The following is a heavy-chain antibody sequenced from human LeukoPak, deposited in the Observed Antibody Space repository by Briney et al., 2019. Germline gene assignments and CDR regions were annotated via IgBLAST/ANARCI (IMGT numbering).Heavy chain of an antibody. CDR2: VSNDGRNN. J-gene: IGHJ4*02. D-gene: IGHD2-15*01. CDR1: AFTFSTYP. Sequence: PGGSLRLSCAASAFTFSTYPIHWVLQASGKGLEWVAGVSNDGRNNYYADSVKGRFTISRDDSKNTVYLQMNSLRLEDTAFYYCASGFHYWGQGTLVTVSS. V-gene: IGHV3-30-3*02. CDR3: ASGFHY.